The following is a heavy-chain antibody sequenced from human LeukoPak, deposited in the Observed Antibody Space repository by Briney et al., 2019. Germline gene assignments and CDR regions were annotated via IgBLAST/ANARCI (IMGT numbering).Heavy chain of an antibody. J-gene: IGHJ6*03. V-gene: IGHV3-48*02. CDR2: ISSTSRTI. D-gene: IGHD5-24*01. CDR3: ARDPLRWLQNNYYYYYMDV. CDR1: GFTLSTYW. Sequence: GGSLRLSCAASGFTLSTYWMSWVRQAPGKGLEWVSYISSTSRTIYDADSVKGRFTISRDNAKNSLYLQMNSLRDEDTAVYYCARDPLRWLQNNYYYYYMDVWGKGTTVTVSS.